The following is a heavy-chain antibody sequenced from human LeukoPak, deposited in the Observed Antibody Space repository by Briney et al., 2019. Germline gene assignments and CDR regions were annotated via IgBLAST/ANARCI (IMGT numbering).Heavy chain of an antibody. CDR3: AQVYYYDSSGYHKLGY. V-gene: IGHV1-69*13. Sequence: SVKVSCKASGGTFSSYAISWVRQAPGQGLEWMGGIIPIFGTANYAQKFQGRVTITADESTSTAYMELSSLRSEDTAVYYCAQVYYYDSSGYHKLGYWGQGTLVTVSS. D-gene: IGHD3-22*01. J-gene: IGHJ4*02. CDR1: GGTFSSYA. CDR2: IIPIFGTA.